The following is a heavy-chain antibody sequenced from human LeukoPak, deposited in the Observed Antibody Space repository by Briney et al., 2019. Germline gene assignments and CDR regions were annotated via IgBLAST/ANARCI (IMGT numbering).Heavy chain of an antibody. CDR1: GFTFTNYG. CDR3: ARVSEFGNSDH. J-gene: IGHJ5*02. Sequence: PGRSLRLSCAAFGFTFTNYGMHWVRQAPGKGLEWVAVIWYDGTNKYYADSVKGRFTISRDTSKNTVYLQMNSLRAEDTAVYYCARVSEFGNSDHWGQGTLVTVSS. CDR2: IWYDGTNK. V-gene: IGHV3-33*01. D-gene: IGHD2/OR15-2a*01.